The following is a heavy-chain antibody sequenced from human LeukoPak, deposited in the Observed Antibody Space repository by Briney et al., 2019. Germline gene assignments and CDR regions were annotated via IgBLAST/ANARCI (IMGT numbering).Heavy chain of an antibody. Sequence: ASVKVSCKSSGYPFTSYGISWVRQAPGQGLEWVGCISAYNGNTNYAQKLQGRVTMTTDTSTSTAYMELRSLRSDDTAVYYCARDGDYYGSGTVSDYWGQGTLVTVSS. J-gene: IGHJ4*02. V-gene: IGHV1-18*04. D-gene: IGHD3-10*01. CDR2: ISAYNGNT. CDR1: GYPFTSYG. CDR3: ARDGDYYGSGTVSDY.